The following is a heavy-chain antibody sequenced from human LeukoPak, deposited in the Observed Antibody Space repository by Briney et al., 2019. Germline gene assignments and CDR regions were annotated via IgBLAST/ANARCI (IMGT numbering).Heavy chain of an antibody. CDR2: IYSGGTT. D-gene: IGHD3-22*01. J-gene: IGHJ4*02. Sequence: PGGSLSLSCAASGFTFSSNYMSWVRQAPGKGLEWVSVIYSGGTTYYADSVKGRFTISRDNSNNTLYLQMNSLRAEDTAVYYCVKDSYYYDSSGYYYVKDHWGQGTLVTVSS. CDR1: GFTFSSNY. V-gene: IGHV3-53*01. CDR3: VKDSYYYDSSGYYYVKDH.